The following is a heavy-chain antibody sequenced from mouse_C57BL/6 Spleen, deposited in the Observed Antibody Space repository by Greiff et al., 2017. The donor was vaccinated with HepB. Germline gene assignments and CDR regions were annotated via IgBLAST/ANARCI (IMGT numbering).Heavy chain of an antibody. CDR1: GYSITSGYY. CDR3: ARRTVVATDWYFDD. V-gene: IGHV3-6*01. J-gene: IGHJ1*03. Sequence: EVKLQESGPGLVKPSQSLSLTCSVTGYSITSGYYWNWIRQFPGNKLEWMGYISYDGSNNYNPSLKNRISITSDTYKNQFFLQLNSVTNEDTATYYCARRTVVATDWYFDDWGTGTTVTVSS. CDR2: ISYDGSN. D-gene: IGHD1-1*01.